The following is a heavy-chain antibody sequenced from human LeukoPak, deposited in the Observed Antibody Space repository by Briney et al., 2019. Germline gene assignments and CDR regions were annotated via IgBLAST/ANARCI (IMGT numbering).Heavy chain of an antibody. CDR3: ARAPGYDYTTIYY. CDR2: INPYSGDT. V-gene: IGHV1-2*02. CDR1: GYTFTDYY. D-gene: IGHD4-11*01. J-gene: IGHJ4*02. Sequence: GASVNVSYMASGYTFTDYYIHWVRQAPGQGLEWMGWINPYSGDTNYAQKFQGRVTMTRDTSISTAYMDLSRLRSDDTAVYYCARAPGYDYTTIYYWGEGTLVTVSS.